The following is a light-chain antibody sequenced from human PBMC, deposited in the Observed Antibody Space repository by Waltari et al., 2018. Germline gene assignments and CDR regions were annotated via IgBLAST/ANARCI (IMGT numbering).Light chain of an antibody. CDR2: SAS. CDR1: QSISSH. Sequence: ETVMTQSPATLSALPGERVTLSCGASQSISSHVAWYQQKPGQPPRLVIYSASSRATGVPVRFSGSGSGTDFTLTISNLQSEDFAVYYCQQYNNWPLTFGGGTKVEL. V-gene: IGKV3-15*01. CDR3: QQYNNWPLT. J-gene: IGKJ4*01.